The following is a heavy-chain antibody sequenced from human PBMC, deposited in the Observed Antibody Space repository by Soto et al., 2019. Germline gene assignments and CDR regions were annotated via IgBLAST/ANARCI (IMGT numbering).Heavy chain of an antibody. V-gene: IGHV1-3*01. CDR3: ASTAPELGYSSSCWRHYYGMDV. J-gene: IGHJ6*02. D-gene: IGHD6-13*01. Sequence: SGKVSCKASVYTFTSYAMHWVRQAPGQRLEWMGWINAGNGNTKYSQKFQGRVTITRDTSASTAYMELSSLRSEGTAVYYCASTAPELGYSSSCWRHYYGMDVWGQGTTVTASS. CDR1: VYTFTSYA. CDR2: INAGNGNT.